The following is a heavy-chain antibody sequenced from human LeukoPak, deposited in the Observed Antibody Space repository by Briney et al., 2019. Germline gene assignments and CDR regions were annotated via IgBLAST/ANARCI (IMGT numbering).Heavy chain of an antibody. Sequence: SETLSLTCGVSGGSVSSYSWSWIRQPPGKGLEWIGEINPVGLTNYNPSLKSRVTTSVDASKNQFSLKLRSVTAADSATYFCARQGGDYEISSGYYYYMDVWGKGTTVTISS. CDR2: INPVGLT. CDR3: ARQGGDYEISSGYYYYMDV. J-gene: IGHJ6*03. CDR1: GGSVSSYS. D-gene: IGHD4-17*01. V-gene: IGHV4-34*01.